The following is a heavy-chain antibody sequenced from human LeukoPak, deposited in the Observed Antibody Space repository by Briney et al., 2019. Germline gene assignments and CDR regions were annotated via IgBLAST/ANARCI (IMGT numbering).Heavy chain of an antibody. CDR3: ARSYITMVRGVSRFDP. J-gene: IGHJ5*02. Sequence: SETLSLTCTVSGGSISSYYWSWIRQPPGKGLEWIGYIYYSGSTNYNPSLKSRVTISVDTSKNQFSLKLSSVTAADTAVYYCARSYITMVRGVSRFDPWGQGTLVTVSS. CDR1: GGSISSYY. D-gene: IGHD3-10*01. V-gene: IGHV4-59*01. CDR2: IYYSGST.